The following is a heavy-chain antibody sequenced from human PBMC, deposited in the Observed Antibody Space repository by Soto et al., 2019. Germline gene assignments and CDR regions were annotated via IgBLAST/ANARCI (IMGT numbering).Heavy chain of an antibody. CDR1: GGSISSWY. Sequence: PSETLSLTCTVSGGSISSWYWSWIRQPPGKGLEWIGYIFYTGSINYNPSLKSRVTFSIDTSKNQLSLKLTSVTAADTAVYYCARDVPRPGPASPWGDGTLVTVSS. CDR3: ARDVPRPGPASP. V-gene: IGHV4-59*13. D-gene: IGHD2-2*01. J-gene: IGHJ5*02. CDR2: IFYTGSI.